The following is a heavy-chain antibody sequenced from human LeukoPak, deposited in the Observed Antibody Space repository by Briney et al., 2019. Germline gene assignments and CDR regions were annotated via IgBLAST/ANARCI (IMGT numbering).Heavy chain of an antibody. D-gene: IGHD1-7*01. CDR3: AKSSAARYWNYVTDNWFDP. CDR1: GFTFSSYG. Sequence: PGGSLRLSCAASGFTFSSYGMHWVRQAPGKGLEWVAFIRYDGSNKYYADSVKGRFTISRDNSKNTLYLQMNSLRAEDTAVYYCAKSSAARYWNYVTDNWFDPWGQGTLVTVSS. CDR2: IRYDGSNK. J-gene: IGHJ5*02. V-gene: IGHV3-30*02.